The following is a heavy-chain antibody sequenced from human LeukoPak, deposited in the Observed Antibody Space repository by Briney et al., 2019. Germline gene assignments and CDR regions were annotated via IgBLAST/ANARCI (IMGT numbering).Heavy chain of an antibody. V-gene: IGHV3-11*04. CDR1: GGSISSSSYY. CDR2: ISSSGSTI. Sequence: LSLTCTVSGGSISSSSYYWGWIRQAPGKGLEWVSYISSSGSTIYYADSVKGRFTISRDNAKNSLYLQMNSLRAEDTAVYYCARDIDQYFQHWGQGTLVTVSS. CDR3: ARDIDQYFQH. D-gene: IGHD1-26*01. J-gene: IGHJ1*01.